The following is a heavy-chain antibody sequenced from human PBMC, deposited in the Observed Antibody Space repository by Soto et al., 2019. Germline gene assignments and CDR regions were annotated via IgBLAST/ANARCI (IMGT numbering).Heavy chain of an antibody. J-gene: IGHJ5*02. CDR3: SILLVRTMMRVSLFDP. CDR1: GGSISSSSYY. Sequence: SETLSLTCTVSGGSISSSSYYWGWIRQPPGKGLEWIGNIYYSGSTYYNPSLKSRVTISVDTSKNQFSLKLSSVTAADTAVYYCSILLVRTMMRVSLFDPWGQGT. CDR2: IYYSGST. D-gene: IGHD3-22*01. V-gene: IGHV4-39*01.